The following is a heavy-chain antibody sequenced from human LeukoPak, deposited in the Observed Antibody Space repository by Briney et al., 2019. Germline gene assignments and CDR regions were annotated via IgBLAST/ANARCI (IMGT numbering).Heavy chain of an antibody. D-gene: IGHD3-9*01. V-gene: IGHV1-46*01. Sequence: GASVKVSCKASGYTFTSYYMHWVRQAPGQGLEWMGIINPSGGSTSYAQKFQGRVTMTRDTSTSTVYMELSRLRSDDTAFYYCTRVLTISGPIGYWGQETLVTVSS. CDR1: GYTFTSYY. J-gene: IGHJ4*02. CDR3: TRVLTISGPIGY. CDR2: INPSGGST.